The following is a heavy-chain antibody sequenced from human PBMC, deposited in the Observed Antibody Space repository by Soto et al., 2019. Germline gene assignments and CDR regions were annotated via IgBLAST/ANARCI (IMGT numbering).Heavy chain of an antibody. CDR2: IYPGDSDT. CDR3: ARITRGYDSDPDVWFDP. CDR1: GYRFTSYW. J-gene: IGHJ5*02. D-gene: IGHD3-10*01. V-gene: IGHV5-51*01. Sequence: GESLKISCKGSGYRFTSYWIGWVRQMPGKGLEWMGIIYPGDSDTRYSPSFQGQVTISADKSISTAYLQWSSLKASDTAMYYCARITRGYDSDPDVWFDPWGQGTLVTVSS.